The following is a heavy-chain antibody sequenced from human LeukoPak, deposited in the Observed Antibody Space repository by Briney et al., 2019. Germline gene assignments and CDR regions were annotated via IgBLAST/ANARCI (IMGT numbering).Heavy chain of an antibody. D-gene: IGHD5-18*01. Sequence: AGGSLRLSCAASGFTFNNYWMNWVRQAPGKGLEWVANINHDASEKYYVDSVKGRFTISRDNAKNSLYLQMNSLRAEDTAVYYCARDPTRGYSYGYEDYWGQGTLVTVSS. CDR2: INHDASEK. V-gene: IGHV3-7*01. CDR1: GFTFNNYW. J-gene: IGHJ4*02. CDR3: ARDPTRGYSYGYEDY.